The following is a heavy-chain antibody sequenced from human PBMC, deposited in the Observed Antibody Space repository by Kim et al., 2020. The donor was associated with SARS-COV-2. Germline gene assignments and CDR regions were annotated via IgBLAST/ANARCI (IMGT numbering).Heavy chain of an antibody. J-gene: IGHJ4*02. CDR3: ARDTGYYYFDH. D-gene: IGHD3-9*01. CDR2: P. Sequence: PTYARGLPSRFAFSLGTSGSTVYLQVSSLKAEDTAVYYCARDTGYYYFDHWGQGTLVTVSS. V-gene: IGHV7-4-1*02.